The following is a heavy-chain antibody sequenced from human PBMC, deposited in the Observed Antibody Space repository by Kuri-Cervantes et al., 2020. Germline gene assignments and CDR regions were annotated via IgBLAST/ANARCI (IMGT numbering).Heavy chain of an antibody. D-gene: IGHD3-10*01. CDR2: IWYDGSNK. V-gene: IGHV3-33*06. Sequence: LSLTCAASGFTFSSYGMHWVRQAPGKGLEWVAVIWYDGSNKYYVDSVKGRFTISRDNSKNTLYLQMNSLRAEDTAVYYCAKDRSGSYIGGMDVWGQGTTVTVSS. CDR3: AKDRSGSYIGGMDV. J-gene: IGHJ6*02. CDR1: GFTFSSYG.